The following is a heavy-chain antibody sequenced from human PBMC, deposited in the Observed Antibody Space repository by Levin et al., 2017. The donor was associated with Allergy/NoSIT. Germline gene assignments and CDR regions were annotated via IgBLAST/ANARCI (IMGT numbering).Heavy chain of an antibody. CDR3: ASRGNCSGGSCYSVHWFDP. CDR2: INHSGST. CDR1: GGSFRGYY. V-gene: IGHV4-34*01. J-gene: IGHJ5*02. Sequence: SQTLSLTCAVYGGSFRGYYWSWIRQPPGKGLEWIGEINHSGSTNYNPSLKSRVTISVDTSKNQFSLKLSSVTAADTAVYYCASRGNCSGGSCYSVHWFDPWGQGTLVTVSS. D-gene: IGHD2-15*01.